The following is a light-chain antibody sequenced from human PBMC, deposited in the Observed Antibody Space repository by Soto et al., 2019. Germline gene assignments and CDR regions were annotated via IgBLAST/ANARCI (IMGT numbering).Light chain of an antibody. CDR2: DVT. V-gene: IGLV2-14*01. CDR3: TSYTSSSSLHV. CDR1: SSDIGGYNY. Sequence: QSGLTQPASVSGSPRQSITISCTGSSSDIGGYNYVSWYQQHPGRAPKLMIHDVTNRPSGVSHRCSGSKSGNTASLTISGLHAEDEADYYCTSYTSSSSLHVFGTGTKV. J-gene: IGLJ1*01.